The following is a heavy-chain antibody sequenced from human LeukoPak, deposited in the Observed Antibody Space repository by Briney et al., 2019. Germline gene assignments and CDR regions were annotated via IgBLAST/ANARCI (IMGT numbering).Heavy chain of an antibody. CDR2: IYYSGST. J-gene: IGHJ4*02. D-gene: IGHD3-22*01. Sequence: SETLSLTCAVSGYSISSGYYWGWIRQPPGKGLEWIGSIYYSGSTYYNPSLKSRVTISVDTSKNQFSLKLSSVTAADTAVYYCARHYYYDSSGYSDYWGQGTLVTVSS. CDR1: GYSISSGYY. V-gene: IGHV4-38-2*01. CDR3: ARHYYYDSSGYSDY.